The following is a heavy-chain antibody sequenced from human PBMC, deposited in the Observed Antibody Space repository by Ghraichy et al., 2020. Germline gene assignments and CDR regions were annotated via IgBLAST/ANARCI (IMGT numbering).Heavy chain of an antibody. V-gene: IGHV1-69*13. D-gene: IGHD2-2*01. CDR1: GGTFSSYA. J-gene: IGHJ6*03. CDR3: ASKVCSALSSSTSCYYYYYMDV. Sequence: SVKVSCKASGGTFSSYAISWVRQAPGQGLEWMGGIIPIFGTANYAQKFQGRVTITADESTSTAYMELSSLRSEDTAVYYCASKVCSALSSSTSCYYYYYMDVWGKGTTVTVSS. CDR2: IIPIFGTA.